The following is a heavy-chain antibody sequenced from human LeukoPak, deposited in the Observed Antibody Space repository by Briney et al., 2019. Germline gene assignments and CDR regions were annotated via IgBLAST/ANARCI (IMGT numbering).Heavy chain of an antibody. J-gene: IGHJ3*02. CDR3: ARGDSFGAFDI. V-gene: IGHV4-59*01. CDR2: IYYSGST. CDR1: GGSISSYY. Sequence: NPSETLSLTCTVSGGSISSYYWSWIRQPPGKGLEWIGYIYYSGSTNYNPSLKSRVTISVDTSKNQFSLKLSSVTAADTAVYYCARGDSFGAFDIWGQGTMVTVSS. D-gene: IGHD2-21*01.